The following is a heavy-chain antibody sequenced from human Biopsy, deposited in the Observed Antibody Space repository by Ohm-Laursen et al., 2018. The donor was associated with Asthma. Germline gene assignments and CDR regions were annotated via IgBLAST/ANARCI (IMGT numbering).Heavy chain of an antibody. J-gene: IGHJ4*02. Sequence: GPSVSLSCKSLGGTFNTYVIGWARQAPGHGLEWMGGINSVFGTTTYPQKFQDRVTITADDSTSTVYMELSSLRSEDTAVYYCARKAGSCISRTCYSLDFWGQGTLVTVSS. CDR1: GGTFNTYV. CDR2: INSVFGTT. CDR3: ARKAGSCISRTCYSLDF. D-gene: IGHD2-2*01. V-gene: IGHV1-69*01.